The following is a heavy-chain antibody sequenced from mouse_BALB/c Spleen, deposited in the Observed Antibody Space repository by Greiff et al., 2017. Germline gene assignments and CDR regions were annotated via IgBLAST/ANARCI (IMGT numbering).Heavy chain of an antibody. CDR1: GFTFSSFG. Sequence: EVKLMESGGGLVQPGGSRKLSCAASGFTFSSFGMHWVRQAPEKGLEWVAYISSGSSTIYYADTVKGRFTISRDNPKNTLFLQMTSLRSEDTAMYYCARLTGTKAMDYWGQGTSVTVSS. V-gene: IGHV5-17*02. CDR3: ARLTGTKAMDY. D-gene: IGHD4-1*01. CDR2: ISSGSSTI. J-gene: IGHJ4*01.